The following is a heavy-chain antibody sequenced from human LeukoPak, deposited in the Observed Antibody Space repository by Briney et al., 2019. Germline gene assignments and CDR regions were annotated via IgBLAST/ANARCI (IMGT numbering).Heavy chain of an antibody. D-gene: IGHD2-2*01. CDR2: ISTSSSYI. J-gene: IGHJ3*02. Sequence: GGSLRLSCAASGFTFSSYSMNWVRQAPGKGLEWVSSISTSSSYIYSADSVKGRFTISRDNAKNPLYLQMNSLRAEDTAVYYCVRDTSSPDAFDIWGQGTMVTVSS. CDR1: GFTFSSYS. V-gene: IGHV3-21*01. CDR3: VRDTSSPDAFDI.